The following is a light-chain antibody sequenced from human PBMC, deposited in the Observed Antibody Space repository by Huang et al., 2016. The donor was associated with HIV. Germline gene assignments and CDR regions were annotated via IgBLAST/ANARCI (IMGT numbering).Light chain of an antibody. CDR3: QQYNHWPPVA. Sequence: EMLMTQSPATLSVSPGERASLSCRASQNIGSDLAWYQQKPGQAPRLLIYGAATRATGIAARVSGSGSGTEFTLTISSLQSEDSAVYYCQQYNHWPPVAFGGGTKVEIK. J-gene: IGKJ4*01. CDR1: QNIGSD. V-gene: IGKV3-15*01. CDR2: GAA.